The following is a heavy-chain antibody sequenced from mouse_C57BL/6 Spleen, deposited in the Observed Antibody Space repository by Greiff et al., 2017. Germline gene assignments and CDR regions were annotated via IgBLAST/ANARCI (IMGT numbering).Heavy chain of an antibody. Sequence: VQLQQPGAELVKPGASVKLSCKASGYTFTSYWMHWVKQRPGQGLEWIGMIHPNSGSTNYNEKFKSKATLTVDKSSSTAYMQLSSLTSEDSAVYYCARPDGYQYYFDYWGQGTTLTVSS. CDR1: GYTFTSYW. V-gene: IGHV1-64*01. CDR2: IHPNSGST. J-gene: IGHJ2*01. CDR3: ARPDGYQYYFDY. D-gene: IGHD2-3*01.